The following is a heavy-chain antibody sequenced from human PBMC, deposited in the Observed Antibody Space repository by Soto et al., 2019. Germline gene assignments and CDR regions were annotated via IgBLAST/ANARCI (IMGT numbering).Heavy chain of an antibody. CDR3: TRARTFDP. V-gene: IGHV4-34*02. J-gene: IGHJ5*02. CDR2: INHRGST. CDR1: GGSFSDYY. Sequence: QVQLQQWGAGLLKPSETLSLTCAIYGGSFSDYYWSWIRQSPSKGLEWIGEINHRGSTNYNPSLKIRVTISADTSKNHFSLNLSSVTAADTAVYYCTRARTFDPWGQGTLVTVSS.